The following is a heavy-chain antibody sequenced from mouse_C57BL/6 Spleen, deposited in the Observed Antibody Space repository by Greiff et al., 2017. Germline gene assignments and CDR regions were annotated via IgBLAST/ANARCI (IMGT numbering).Heavy chain of an antibody. CDR1: GYTFTSYW. CDR3: AAQATWNYFDY. Sequence: QVQLQQPGAELVKPGASVKMSCKASGYTFTSYWITWVKQRPGQGLEWIGDIYPGRGSTNYNEKFKRKATLTVDKSSSTAYMQLSSLTSEDYAVYYYAAQATWNYFDYWGQGTTLTVSS. J-gene: IGHJ2*01. CDR2: IYPGRGST. D-gene: IGHD3-2*02. V-gene: IGHV1-55*01.